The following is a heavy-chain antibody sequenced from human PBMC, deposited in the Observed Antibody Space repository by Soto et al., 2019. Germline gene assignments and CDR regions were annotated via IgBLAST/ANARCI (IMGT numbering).Heavy chain of an antibody. J-gene: IGHJ4*02. D-gene: IGHD1-26*01. CDR1: GGSISSYY. CDR3: ARRSFLGATDY. CDR2: IYYSGST. Sequence: QVQLQESGPGLVKPSETLSLTCTVSGGSISSYYWSWIRQPPGKGLEWIGYIYYSGSTNYNPSLKSRVTISVDTSKNQFSLKLSSVTAADTAVYYCARRSFLGATDYWGQGTLVTVSS. V-gene: IGHV4-59*01.